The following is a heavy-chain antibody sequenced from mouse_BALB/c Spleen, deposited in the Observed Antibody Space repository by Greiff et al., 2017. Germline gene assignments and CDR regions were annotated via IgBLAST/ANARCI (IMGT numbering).Heavy chain of an antibody. CDR3: AREVITTVVAPNFDY. D-gene: IGHD1-1*01. Sequence: EVQLVESGGGLVKPGGSLKLSCAASGFTFSSYAMSWVRQTPEKRLEWVASISSGGSTYYPDSVKGRFTISRDNARNILYLQMSSLRSEDTAMYYCAREVITTVVAPNFDYWGQGTTLTVSS. CDR2: ISSGGST. V-gene: IGHV5-6-5*01. CDR1: GFTFSSYA. J-gene: IGHJ2*01.